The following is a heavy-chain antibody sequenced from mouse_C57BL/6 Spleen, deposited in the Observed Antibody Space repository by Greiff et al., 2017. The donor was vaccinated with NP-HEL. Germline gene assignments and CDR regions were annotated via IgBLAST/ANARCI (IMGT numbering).Heavy chain of an antibody. J-gene: IGHJ3*01. V-gene: IGHV1-64*01. D-gene: IGHD2-4*01. Sequence: VQLQQSGAELVKPGASVKLSCKASGYTFTSYWMHWVKQRPGQGLEWIGMIHPNSGSTNYNEKFKSKATLTVDKSSSTAYMQLSSLTSEDSAVYYCARFYDNDGKAYWGQGTLVTVSA. CDR3: ARFYDNDGKAY. CDR2: IHPNSGST. CDR1: GYTFTSYW.